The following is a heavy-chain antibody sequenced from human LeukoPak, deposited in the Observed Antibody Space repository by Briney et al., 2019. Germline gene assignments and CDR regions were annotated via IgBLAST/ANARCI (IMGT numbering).Heavy chain of an antibody. V-gene: IGHV4-34*01. Sequence: PSETLSLTCAVYGGSFSGYYWSWVRQTPGKGVERIGEINHSGRSNYNPSLTSGGTISVDTSNNHFSLKLSSVTAADTAVYYCARGRGYYGSGILYGMDVWGKGTTVTVSS. CDR2: INHSGRS. D-gene: IGHD3-10*01. J-gene: IGHJ6*04. CDR1: GGSFSGYY. CDR3: ARGRGYYGSGILYGMDV.